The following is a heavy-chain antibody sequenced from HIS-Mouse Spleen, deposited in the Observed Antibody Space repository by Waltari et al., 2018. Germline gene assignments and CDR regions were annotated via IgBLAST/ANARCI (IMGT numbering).Heavy chain of an antibody. Sequence: EVQLVESGGGLIQPGGSRRLSCSASGFRVGSNYMSWFRQAPGKGLEWVSVIYSGGSTYYADSVKGRFTISRDNSKNTLYLQMNSLRAEDTAVYYCASSGYGSGSYYYWGQGTLVTVSS. CDR1: GFRVGSNY. D-gene: IGHD3-10*01. CDR2: IYSGGST. J-gene: IGHJ4*02. V-gene: IGHV3-53*01. CDR3: ASSGYGSGSYYY.